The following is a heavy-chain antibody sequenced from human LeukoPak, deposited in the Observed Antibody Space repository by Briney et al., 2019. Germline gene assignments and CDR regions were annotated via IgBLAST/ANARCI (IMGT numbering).Heavy chain of an antibody. CDR3: ARGHRYGGYFNY. V-gene: IGHV4-34*01. CDR2: INHSGST. Sequence: PSETLSLTCAVYGGSFSGYYWSWIRQPPGKGLEWIGEINHSGSTNYNPSLKSRVTMSVDTSKNQFSLKLSSVTAADTAVYYCARGHRYGGYFNYWGQGTLVTVSS. D-gene: IGHD1-26*01. CDR1: GGSFSGYY. J-gene: IGHJ4*02.